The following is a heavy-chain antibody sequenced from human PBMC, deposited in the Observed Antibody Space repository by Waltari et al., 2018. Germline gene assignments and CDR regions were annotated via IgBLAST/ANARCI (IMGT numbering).Heavy chain of an antibody. D-gene: IGHD3-16*02. CDR1: GYMFTNHY. CDR2: INPRDGTT. V-gene: IGHV1-46*01. J-gene: IGHJ6*02. CDR3: ARSVYSMSSFGGIIVHYGLDV. Sequence: QVQLVQSGAEVKTPGASVKLACEASGYMFTNHYTNWVRQAPGQGLEWMGIINPRDGTTNSAQNFQGRLTMTRDTSTSAVYMEVSSLRSEDTAVYYCARSVYSMSSFGGIIVHYGLDVWGQGTTVTVSS.